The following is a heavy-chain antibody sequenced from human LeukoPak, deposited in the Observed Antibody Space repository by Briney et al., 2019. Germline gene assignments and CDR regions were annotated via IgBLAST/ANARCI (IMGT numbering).Heavy chain of an antibody. CDR2: IYTSGST. J-gene: IGHJ5*02. CDR3: AREGFRYCSSTSCSPGNWFDP. Sequence: PSEALSLTCTVSGGSISSGSYYWSWIRQPAGKGLEWIGRIYTSGSTNYNPSLKSRVTISVDTSKNQFSLKLSSVTAADTAVYYCAREGFRYCSSTSCSPGNWFDPWGQGTLVTVSS. D-gene: IGHD2-2*01. V-gene: IGHV4-61*02. CDR1: GGSISSGSYY.